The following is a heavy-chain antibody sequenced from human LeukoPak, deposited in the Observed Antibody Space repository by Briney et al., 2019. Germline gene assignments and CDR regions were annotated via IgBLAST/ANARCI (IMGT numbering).Heavy chain of an antibody. CDR3: VKGVVVVSTYFQQ. Sequence: GRSLRLSCAASGFTFSSYGMHWVRQAPGKGLEWVAVISYDGSNEYYADSVKGRFTISRDNSKNTLYLQMNSLRAEDTAVYYCVKGVVVVSTYFQQWGQGTLVTVSS. CDR2: ISYDGSNE. CDR1: GFTFSSYG. J-gene: IGHJ1*01. D-gene: IGHD2-15*01. V-gene: IGHV3-30*18.